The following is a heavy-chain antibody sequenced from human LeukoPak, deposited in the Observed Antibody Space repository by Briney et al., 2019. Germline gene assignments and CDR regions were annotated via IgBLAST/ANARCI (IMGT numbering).Heavy chain of an antibody. CDR2: QSIYTGNT. V-gene: IGHV1-18*01. CDR1: GYTFARYG. Sequence: ASVKVSCKGSGYTFARYGVSWVRQAPGQGLEWLGWQSIYTGNTNYAQKVQGRVPMNTETSTNTAYMELRSLRSDDTAVYYCARDGRLLETALGTYEHYGMDVWGQGTTVTVSS. J-gene: IGHJ6*02. CDR3: ARDGRLLETALGTYEHYGMDV. D-gene: IGHD5-18*01.